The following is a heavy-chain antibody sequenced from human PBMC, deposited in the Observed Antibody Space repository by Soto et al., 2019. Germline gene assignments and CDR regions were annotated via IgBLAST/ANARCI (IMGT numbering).Heavy chain of an antibody. CDR2: ISGSGGST. CDR1: GFTFSTYA. V-gene: IGHV3-23*01. J-gene: IGHJ5*02. CDR3: AKDVNAWYDP. Sequence: GGSLRLSCAASGFTFSTYAMHWVRQARGQGLEWVSGISGSGGSTYYADSVKGRFTISRDNSKDTLYLQMNSLRAEDTAVYYCAKDVNAWYDPWGQGTLVTVS.